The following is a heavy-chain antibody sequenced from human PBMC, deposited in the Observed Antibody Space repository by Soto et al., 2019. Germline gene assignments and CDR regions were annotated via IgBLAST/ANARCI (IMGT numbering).Heavy chain of an antibody. J-gene: IGHJ4*02. D-gene: IGHD3-10*01. Sequence: EVQLVESGGGLVQPGGSLRLSCSTSGFIFSSNWMHWVRQAPGKGLVWVSRIRGDGADANYADSVKGRFTISRDNAKSTLYLQMDSLRVDDTGIYFCASDLVLGSGSVGHWGQGALVTVSS. V-gene: IGHV3-74*01. CDR1: GFIFSSNW. CDR2: IRGDGADA. CDR3: ASDLVLGSGSVGH.